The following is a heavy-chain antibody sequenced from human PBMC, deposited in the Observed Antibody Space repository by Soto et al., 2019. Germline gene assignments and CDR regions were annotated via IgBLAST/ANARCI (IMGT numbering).Heavy chain of an antibody. CDR2: IWYDGSNK. V-gene: IGHV3-33*01. Sequence: GGSLRLSCAASGFTFSSYGMHWVRQAPGKGLEWVAVIWYDGSNKYYADSVKGRFTISRDNSKNTLYLQMNSLRAEDTAVYYCARDDGITMVGGVSSPSYGMDVWGQGTTVTVSS. CDR3: ARDDGITMVGGVSSPSYGMDV. CDR1: GFTFSSYG. D-gene: IGHD3-10*01. J-gene: IGHJ6*02.